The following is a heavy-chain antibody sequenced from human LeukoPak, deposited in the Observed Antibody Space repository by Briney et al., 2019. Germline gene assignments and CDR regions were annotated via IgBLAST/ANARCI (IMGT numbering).Heavy chain of an antibody. CDR3: ARDIAVAGVDY. CDR1: GFTFSSYS. CDR2: ISSSSSYI. D-gene: IGHD6-19*01. Sequence: GGSLRLSCAASGFTFSSYSMNWVRQAPGKGLEWVSSISSSSSYIYYADPVKGRFTISRDNAKNSLYLQMNSLRAEDTAVYYCARDIAVAGVDYWGQGTLVTVSS. V-gene: IGHV3-21*01. J-gene: IGHJ4*02.